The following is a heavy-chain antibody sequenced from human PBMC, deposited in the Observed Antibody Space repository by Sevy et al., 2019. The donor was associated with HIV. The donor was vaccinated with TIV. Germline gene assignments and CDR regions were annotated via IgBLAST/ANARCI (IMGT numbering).Heavy chain of an antibody. D-gene: IGHD2-21*01. CDR3: ARDLLRSTGYYYYGMDV. CDR1: GYTFTSYG. CDR2: ISAYNGNT. J-gene: IGHJ6*02. V-gene: IGHV1-18*01. Sequence: ASVKVSCKASGYTFTSYGIIWVRQAPGQGLEWMGWISAYNGNTNYAQKLQGRVTMTTDTSTSTAYMELRSLRSDDTAVYYCARDLLRSTGYYYYGMDVWGQGTTVTVSS.